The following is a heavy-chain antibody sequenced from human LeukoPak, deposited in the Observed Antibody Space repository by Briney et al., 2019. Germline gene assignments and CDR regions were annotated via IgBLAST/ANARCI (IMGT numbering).Heavy chain of an antibody. V-gene: IGHV4-4*07. D-gene: IGHD3-22*01. CDR2: TYTSGSF. CDR1: GGSISSYY. CDR3: ARGGYYYDSSD. J-gene: IGHJ4*02. Sequence: SETLSLTCTVSGGSISSYYWSWIRQPAGKGLEWIGRTYTSGSFDYNPSLKSRVTMSVDTSKNQLSLKLSSVTAADTAVYYCARGGYYYDSSDWGQGTLVTVSS.